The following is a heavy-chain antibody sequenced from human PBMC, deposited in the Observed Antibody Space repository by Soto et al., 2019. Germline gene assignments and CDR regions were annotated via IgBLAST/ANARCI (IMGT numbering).Heavy chain of an antibody. D-gene: IGHD2-8*01. CDR1: GYTFASYY. CDR2: INTNSRGT. Sequence: SVKVSCEASGYTFASYYMRWVREAPVQGLEWMGWINTNSRGTDYAKRFQGRVTMTRDTSINTAYMELSRLRSDDTAVYYCARNLITCTPVYYYYSAMDVWGQGTTVTVSS. V-gene: IGHV1-2*02. J-gene: IGHJ6*02. CDR3: ARNLITCTPVYYYYSAMDV.